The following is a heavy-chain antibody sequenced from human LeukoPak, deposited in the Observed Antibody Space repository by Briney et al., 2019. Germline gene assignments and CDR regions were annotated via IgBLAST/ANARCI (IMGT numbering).Heavy chain of an antibody. J-gene: IGHJ4*02. D-gene: IGHD5-12*01. CDR3: ARGIVARGDY. CDR2: ISTSGSTV. CDR1: GFTFRFYA. Sequence: GGSLRLSCAASGFTFRFYAMNWVRQAPGKGLEWVSYISTSGSTVYYADSVKGRFTISRDNARDSLFLQLNSLRAEDTAVYYCARGIVARGDYWGQGTLVTVSS. V-gene: IGHV3-48*01.